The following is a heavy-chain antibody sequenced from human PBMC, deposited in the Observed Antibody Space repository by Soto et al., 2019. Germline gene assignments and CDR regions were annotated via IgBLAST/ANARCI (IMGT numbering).Heavy chain of an antibody. CDR2: IYYSGST. D-gene: IGHD3-10*01. J-gene: IGHJ5*02. Sequence: PSETLSLTCTVSGGSITTYYWSWIRQPPGKGLEWIGYIYYSGSTNYNPSLKSRVSISVDTSKNQFSLKLSSVTAADTAVYYCARFREASWFDLWGQGTLVTVSS. V-gene: IGHV4-59*12. CDR1: GGSITTYY. CDR3: ARFREASWFDL.